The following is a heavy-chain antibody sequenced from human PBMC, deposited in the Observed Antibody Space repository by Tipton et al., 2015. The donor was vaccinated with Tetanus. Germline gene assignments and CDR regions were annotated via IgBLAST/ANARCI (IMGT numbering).Heavy chain of an antibody. J-gene: IGHJ4*02. CDR3: ARGHLRGIVVAVFDY. D-gene: IGHD2-15*01. Sequence: TLSLTCSVSGASISSYYWNWIRQVPGKGLEWIGYTHHSGNTNYNPSLSGRVTTSVDTSKNQFSLNLNSVTAADTAVYYCARGHLRGIVVAVFDYWGQGTLVSVSS. V-gene: IGHV4-59*12. CDR1: GASISSYY. CDR2: THHSGNT.